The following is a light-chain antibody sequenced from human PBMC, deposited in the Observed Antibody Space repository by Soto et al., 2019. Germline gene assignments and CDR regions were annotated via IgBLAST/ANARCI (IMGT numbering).Light chain of an antibody. CDR1: QTISKW. CDR3: QEYNNFST. V-gene: IGKV1-5*01. Sequence: IQMTQSPSTLSASVGDRVTMTCRASQTISKWLAWYQQKPGKAPKLLIYDASNLESGVPSRFSGSGSGTEFTLTISGLQPDDFATYYCQEYNNFSTFGQGTKVDIK. CDR2: DAS. J-gene: IGKJ1*01.